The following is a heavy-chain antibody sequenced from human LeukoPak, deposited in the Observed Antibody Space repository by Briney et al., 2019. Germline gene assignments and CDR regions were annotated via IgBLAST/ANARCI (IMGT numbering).Heavy chain of an antibody. CDR2: ISRSSTYI. J-gene: IGHJ4*02. CDR3: ARDPVGVTMLDYFDS. V-gene: IGHV3-21*01. Sequence: TGGSLRLSCAASGFTFSSCGMNWVRQAPGKGLEWVSSISRSSTYIYYADSVKGRFTISRDDAKNSLYLQMNSLRAEDTAVYYCARDPVGVTMLDYFDSWGQGTLVTVSS. CDR1: GFTFSSCG. D-gene: IGHD1-26*01.